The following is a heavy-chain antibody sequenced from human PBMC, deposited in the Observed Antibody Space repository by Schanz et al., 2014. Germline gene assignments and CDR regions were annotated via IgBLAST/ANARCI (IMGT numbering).Heavy chain of an antibody. Sequence: QVQLQESGPGLVKPSQTLSFTCTVSGGSISSGGYYWSWIRQHPGKGLEWIGYIYDGGSTYYNPSLKSRVTISVDRSKNQFSLKLTSVTAVDTAVYYCAGMATVTYFDFWGQGALVTVSS. D-gene: IGHD4-17*01. CDR1: GGSISSGGYY. CDR3: AGMATVTYFDF. V-gene: IGHV4-31*03. J-gene: IGHJ4*02. CDR2: IYDGGST.